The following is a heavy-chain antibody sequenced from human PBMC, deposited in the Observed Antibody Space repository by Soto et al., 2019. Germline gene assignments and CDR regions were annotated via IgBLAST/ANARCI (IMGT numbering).Heavy chain of an antibody. Sequence: GGSLRLSCAASGFTFSSYAMSWVRQAPGKGLEWVSAISGSGGSTYYEDSVKGRFTISRDNSKNTLYLQMNSLRAEETAVYYCAKDTFVLDGARYSFDYWGQGTLVTVSS. V-gene: IGHV3-23*01. CDR3: AKDTFVLDGARYSFDY. J-gene: IGHJ4*02. CDR2: ISGSGGST. D-gene: IGHD2-8*01. CDR1: GFTFSSYA.